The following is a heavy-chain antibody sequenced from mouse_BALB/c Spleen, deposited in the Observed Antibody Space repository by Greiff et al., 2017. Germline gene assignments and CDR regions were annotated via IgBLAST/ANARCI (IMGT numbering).Heavy chain of an antibody. V-gene: IGHV3-8*02. CDR1: GDSITSGY. D-gene: IGHD2-4*01. CDR2: ISYSGST. J-gene: IGHJ2*01. CDR3: AFRGLRAHYFDY. Sequence: EVMLVESGPSLVKPSQTLSLTCSVTGDSITSGYWNWIRKFPGNKLEYMGYISYSGSTYYNPSLKSRISITRDTSKNQYYLQLNSVTTEDTATYYCAFRGLRAHYFDYWGQGTTLTVSS.